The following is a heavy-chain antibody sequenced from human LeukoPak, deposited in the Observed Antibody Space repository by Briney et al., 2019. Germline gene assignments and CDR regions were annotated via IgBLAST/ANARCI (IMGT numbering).Heavy chain of an antibody. V-gene: IGHV3-74*01. Sequence: GGSLRLSCAASGFTFSSYSMNWVRQAPGKGLVWVSRISPTGSTTSYADSVKGRFTVSRDNAKNTLYLQVNNLRAEDTAVYYCARGPNSNWSGLDFWGQGTLLTVSS. J-gene: IGHJ4*02. CDR2: ISPTGSTT. CDR1: GFTFSSYS. CDR3: ARGPNSNWSGLDF. D-gene: IGHD6-6*01.